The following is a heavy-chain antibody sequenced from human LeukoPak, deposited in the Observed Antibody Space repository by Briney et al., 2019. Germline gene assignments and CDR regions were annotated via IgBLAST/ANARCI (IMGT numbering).Heavy chain of an antibody. CDR3: ARLDDSSGYLH. CDR2: IYYSGST. V-gene: IGHV4-39*01. Sequence: SETVSLTCTVSGGSISSSSYYWGWIRQPPGKGLEWIGSIYYSGSTYYNPSLKSRVTISVDTSKNQFSLKLSSVTAADTAVYYCARLDDSSGYLHWGQGTLVTVSS. CDR1: GGSISSSSYY. D-gene: IGHD3-22*01. J-gene: IGHJ4*02.